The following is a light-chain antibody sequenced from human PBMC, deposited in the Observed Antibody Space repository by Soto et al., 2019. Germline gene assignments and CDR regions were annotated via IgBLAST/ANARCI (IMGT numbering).Light chain of an antibody. J-gene: IGKJ3*01. Sequence: EIVLTQSPGTLSLSPGERATLSCRASQSVSSSYLAWYQRKPGQAPRLLIYGASSRATGIPDRFSGSGSGTDFTLTISRLEPEDFAVYYCQQYDSSPVTFGPGTKVDIK. CDR2: GAS. V-gene: IGKV3-20*01. CDR1: QSVSSSY. CDR3: QQYDSSPVT.